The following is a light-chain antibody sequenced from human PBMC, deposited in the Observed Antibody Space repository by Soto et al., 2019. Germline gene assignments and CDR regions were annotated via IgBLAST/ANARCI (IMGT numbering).Light chain of an antibody. J-gene: IGLJ2*01. CDR1: SSNIGAGYD. CDR2: GNS. Sequence: QSVLTQPPSVSGAPGQRVTISCTGSSSNIGAGYDVHWYQQLPGTAPKLLIYGNSNRPSGVPDRFSGSKSGTSASLAITGLQXXXXADYYCQSYDSSLSAVVFGGGTKLT. V-gene: IGLV1-40*01. CDR3: QSYDSSLSAVV.